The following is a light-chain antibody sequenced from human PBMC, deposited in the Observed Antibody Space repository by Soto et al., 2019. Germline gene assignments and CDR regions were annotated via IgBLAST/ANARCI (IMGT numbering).Light chain of an antibody. V-gene: IGKV1-5*03. J-gene: IGKJ1*01. Sequence: DIQMTQSPSTLSASVGDRVTITCRASQSISDLLAWYQQKPGKAPKLLIYEASNLKSGVPSRFSGSGSGTEYTLTISSLQPDDFANYYCQQYNGFWTFGQGTKVEIK. CDR2: EAS. CDR3: QQYNGFWT. CDR1: QSISDL.